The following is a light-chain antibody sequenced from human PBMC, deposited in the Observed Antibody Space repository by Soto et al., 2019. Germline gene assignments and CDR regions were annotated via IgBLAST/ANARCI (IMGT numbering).Light chain of an antibody. Sequence: QSALTQPASVSGSPGQSITISCTGTSSDVGACNYVSWYQQYPGKAPKLMIYGVTNRPSGVSNRFSGSKTGNTASLTTSGLQAEDEADYYCFSHRGGDSHVFGTGNKVTVL. CDR2: GVT. CDR1: SSDVGACNY. V-gene: IGLV2-14*01. J-gene: IGLJ1*01. CDR3: FSHRGGDSHV.